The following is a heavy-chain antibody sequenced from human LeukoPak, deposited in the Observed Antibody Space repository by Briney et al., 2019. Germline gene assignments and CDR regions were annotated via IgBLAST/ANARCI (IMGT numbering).Heavy chain of an antibody. CDR3: ARRTSGSSWHYYYYYMDV. Sequence: PSETLSLTCTVSDGSTSSYYWSWIRQPPGKGLEWIGYIYYSGSTNYNPSLKSRVTISVDTSKKQFSLKLSSVAAADTAVYYCARRTSGSSWHYYYYYMDVWGKGTTVTVSS. CDR1: DGSTSSYY. J-gene: IGHJ6*03. V-gene: IGHV4-59*01. D-gene: IGHD6-13*01. CDR2: IYYSGST.